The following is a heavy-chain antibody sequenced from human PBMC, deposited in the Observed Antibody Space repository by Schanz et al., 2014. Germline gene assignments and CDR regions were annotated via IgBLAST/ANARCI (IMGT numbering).Heavy chain of an antibody. CDR1: GYTLTNFD. J-gene: IGHJ4*02. D-gene: IGHD1-26*01. V-gene: IGHV1-8*01. Sequence: QVQLVQSGSEVKKPGASVKVSCKASGYTLTNFDINWVRQAPGQGLEWMGWMNPNSGTTGYAQKFQGRVTLTRDTSRSTAYMELSRLTSDDTAVYYCVRDHAGASARFGYWGQGTLVTVSS. CDR3: VRDHAGASARFGY. CDR2: MNPNSGTT.